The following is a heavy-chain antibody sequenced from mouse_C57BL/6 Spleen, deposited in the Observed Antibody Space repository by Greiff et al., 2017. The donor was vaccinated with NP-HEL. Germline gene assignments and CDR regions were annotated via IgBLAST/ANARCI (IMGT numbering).Heavy chain of an antibody. J-gene: IGHJ2*01. Sequence: VQLQQSGPELVKPGASVKRSCKASGYTFTDYNMHWVKQSHGKSLEWIGYINPNNGGTSYNQKFKGKATLTVNKSSSTAYMELRSLTSEDSAVYYCSSIYDGYYVDYWGQGTTLTVSS. D-gene: IGHD2-3*01. V-gene: IGHV1-22*01. CDR1: GYTFTDYN. CDR2: INPNNGGT. CDR3: SSIYDGYYVDY.